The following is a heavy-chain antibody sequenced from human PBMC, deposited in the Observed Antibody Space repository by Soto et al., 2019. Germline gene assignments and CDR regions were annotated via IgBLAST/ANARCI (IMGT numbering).Heavy chain of an antibody. J-gene: IGHJ3*02. CDR3: AREMSIYDGSDNAFDI. D-gene: IGHD3-22*01. V-gene: IGHV1-69*13. CDR2: IIPIFGTA. Sequence: SVKVSCKASGGTFSSYAISWVRQAPGQGLEWMGGIIPIFGTANYAQKFQGRVTITADESTSTAYMELSSLRSEDTAVYYCAREMSIYDGSDNAFDIWGQGTMVTVSS. CDR1: GGTFSSYA.